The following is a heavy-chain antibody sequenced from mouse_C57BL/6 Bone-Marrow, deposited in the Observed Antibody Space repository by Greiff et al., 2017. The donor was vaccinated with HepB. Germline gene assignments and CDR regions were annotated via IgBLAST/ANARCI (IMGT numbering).Heavy chain of an antibody. V-gene: IGHV5-6*01. J-gene: IGHJ3*01. CDR2: ISSGGSYT. CDR3: ARNNYSIYRFDY. Sequence: EVQLVESGGDLVKPGGSLKLSCAASGFTFSSYGMSWVRQTPDKRLEWVATISSGGSYTYYPDSVKGRFTISRDNAKNTLYLQMSSLKSEDTAMYYCARNNYSIYRFDYWGQGTPVTVSA. CDR1: GFTFSSYG. D-gene: IGHD2-5*01.